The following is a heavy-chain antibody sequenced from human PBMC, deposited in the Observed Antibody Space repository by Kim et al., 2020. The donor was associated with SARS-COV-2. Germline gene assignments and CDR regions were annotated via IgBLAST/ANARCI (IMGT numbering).Heavy chain of an antibody. D-gene: IGHD2-21*01. CDR1: GFTFTGYA. CDR2: IDGSDGTT. CDR3: VKGGWGSIWDH. Sequence: GGSLRLYSTTSGFTFTGYAMSWVRQAPGKGLEWVSSIDGSDGTTYFVDSVKGRFTISRDNSKNTLYLQMSTLRADDTAVYYCVKGGWGSIWDHWGQGTLVTVAS. V-gene: IGHV3-23*01. J-gene: IGHJ4*02.